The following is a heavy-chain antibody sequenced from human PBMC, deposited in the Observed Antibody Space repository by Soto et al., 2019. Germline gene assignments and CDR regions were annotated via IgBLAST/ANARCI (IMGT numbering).Heavy chain of an antibody. CDR3: AKDLLSHIVVVTAILR. Sequence: GGSLRLSCAASGFTFSSYAMSWVRQAPGKGLEWVSAISGSGGSTYYADSVKGRFTISRDNSKNTLYLQMNTLRAEDTAVYYCAKDLLSHIVVVTAILRWGQGTLVTVSS. CDR1: GFTFSSYA. D-gene: IGHD2-21*02. V-gene: IGHV3-23*01. CDR2: ISGSGGST. J-gene: IGHJ4*02.